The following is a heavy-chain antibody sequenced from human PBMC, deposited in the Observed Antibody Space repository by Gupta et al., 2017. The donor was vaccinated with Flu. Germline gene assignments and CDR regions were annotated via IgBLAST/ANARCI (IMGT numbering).Heavy chain of an antibody. D-gene: IGHD2-15*01. Sequence: GRGLEWMGGIIPVFGPTNYEQKFQGRVTITANESTSTAYMEISSLRSEDTAVYYCARKGGGHCSGGSCYSFDFWGQGTLVTVSS. V-gene: IGHV1-69*01. CDR2: IIPVFGPT. CDR3: ARKGGGHCSGGSCYSFDF. J-gene: IGHJ4*02.